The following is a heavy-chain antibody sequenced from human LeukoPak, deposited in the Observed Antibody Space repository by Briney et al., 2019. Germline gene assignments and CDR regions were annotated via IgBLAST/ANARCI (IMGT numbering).Heavy chain of an antibody. Sequence: PGGSLRPSCAASGFTFSSHAMTWVRQAPGKGLEWVSTITGSGGTTVYADSVKGRFTISRDNSENTLYLQMNSLRAEDTAVYYCAKGPSTVVTTPFGDWGQGTLVTVSS. J-gene: IGHJ4*02. V-gene: IGHV3-23*01. CDR3: AKGPSTVVTTPFGD. CDR2: ITGSGGTT. CDR1: GFTFSSHA. D-gene: IGHD4-23*01.